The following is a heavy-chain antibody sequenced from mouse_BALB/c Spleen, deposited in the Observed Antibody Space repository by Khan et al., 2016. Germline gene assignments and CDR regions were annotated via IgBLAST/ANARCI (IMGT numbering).Heavy chain of an antibody. D-gene: IGHD2-1*01. J-gene: IGHJ4*01. CDR2: IYPGNGNT. CDR1: GYTFTNYW. V-gene: IGHV1-63*02. CDR3: ARPYSFGANYATMDD. Sequence: QVQLQQSGAELVRPGTSVKMSCKAAGYTFTNYWIGWINQRPGHGLEWIGDIYPGNGNTNYNEKFKGKATLTADTSSNTAYLQLSSLTSEDSAIYYCARPYSFGANYATMDDWGQGTSVTVSS.